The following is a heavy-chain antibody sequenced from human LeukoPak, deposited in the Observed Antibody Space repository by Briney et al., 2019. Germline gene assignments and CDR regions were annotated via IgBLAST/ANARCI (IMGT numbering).Heavy chain of an antibody. D-gene: IGHD2-15*01. CDR3: ARAARCSGGSCRQIYFDY. CDR2: ISAYNGNT. CDR1: GYTFTSYG. J-gene: IGHJ4*02. V-gene: IGHV1-18*01. Sequence: ASVKVSCKASGYTFTSYGISWVRQAPGQGLEWMGWISAYNGNTNYAQKLQGRVTITTDTSTRTAYMELRSLRSDDTAVYYCARAARCSGGSCRQIYFDYWGQGTLVTVSS.